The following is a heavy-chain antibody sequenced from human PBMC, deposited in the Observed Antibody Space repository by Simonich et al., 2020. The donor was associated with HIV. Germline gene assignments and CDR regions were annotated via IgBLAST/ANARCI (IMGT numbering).Heavy chain of an antibody. CDR3: ARDPRTIGSWPTGGYFDY. J-gene: IGHJ4*02. Sequence: QVQLLQSGAEVKKPGASVKVSCKTSGYTFTASFMHWVRQAPGHGLGWVGCRNPTNGATNHTQRFHGRVSMTRDTSINTAYMDLSRLTSDDTALYYCARDPRTIGSWPTGGYFDYGDQGTLVTVSS. CDR1: GYTFTASF. V-gene: IGHV1-2*02. D-gene: IGHD6-13*01. CDR2: RNPTNGAT.